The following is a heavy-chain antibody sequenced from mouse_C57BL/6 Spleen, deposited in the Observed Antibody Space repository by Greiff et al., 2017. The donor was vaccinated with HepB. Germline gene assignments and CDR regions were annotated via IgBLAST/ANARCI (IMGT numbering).Heavy chain of an antibody. CDR2: ISSGSSTI. Sequence: EVKLMESGGGLVKPGGSLKLSCAASGFTFSDYGMHWVRQAPEKGLEWVAYISSGSSTIYYADTVKGRFTLSRDNAKNTLFLQMTRLRSEDTAMYYCARGDSAWFAYWGQGTLVTVSA. CDR1: GFTFSDYG. V-gene: IGHV5-17*01. CDR3: ARGDSAWFAY. J-gene: IGHJ3*01.